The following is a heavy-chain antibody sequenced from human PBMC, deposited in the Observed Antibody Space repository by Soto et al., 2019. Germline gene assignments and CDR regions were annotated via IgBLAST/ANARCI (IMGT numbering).Heavy chain of an antibody. J-gene: IGHJ6*02. V-gene: IGHV4-39*02. CDR3: AREGSSSWYRYYYGMDV. D-gene: IGHD6-13*01. CDR2: IYYSGSN. Sequence: SETLSLTCTVSGGSISSSSYYWGWIRQPPGKVLDWSGSIYYSGSNYYNPSLKSRVTISVDTSKNQFSLKLSAVTAADTAVYYCAREGSSSWYRYYYGMDVWGQGTTVTVSS. CDR1: GGSISSSSYY.